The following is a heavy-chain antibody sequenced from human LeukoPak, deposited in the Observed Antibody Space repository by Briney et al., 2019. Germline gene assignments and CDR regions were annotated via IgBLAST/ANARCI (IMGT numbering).Heavy chain of an antibody. CDR1: GYTFTGYY. CDR3: ARAIQLRGAFDI. Sequence: ASVKVSCKASGYTFTGYYMHWVRQAPGQGLEWMGIINPSGGSTSYAQKFQGRVTMTRDMSTSTAYMELRSLRSDDTAVYYCARAIQLRGAFDIWGQGTMVTVSS. J-gene: IGHJ3*02. CDR2: INPSGGST. V-gene: IGHV1-46*01. D-gene: IGHD5-18*01.